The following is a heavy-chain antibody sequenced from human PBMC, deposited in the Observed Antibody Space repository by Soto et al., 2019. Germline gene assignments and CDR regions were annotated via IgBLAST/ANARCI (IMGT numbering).Heavy chain of an antibody. CDR3: AREVAGYFDY. CDR1: GGSISSYY. J-gene: IGHJ4*02. D-gene: IGHD6-19*01. CDR2: IYYSGST. Sequence: SETLSPTCTVSGGSISSYYWSWIRQPPGKGLEWIGYIYYSGSTNYNPSLKSRVTISVDTSKNQFSLKLSSVTAADTAVYYCAREVAGYFDYWGQGTLVTVSS. V-gene: IGHV4-59*01.